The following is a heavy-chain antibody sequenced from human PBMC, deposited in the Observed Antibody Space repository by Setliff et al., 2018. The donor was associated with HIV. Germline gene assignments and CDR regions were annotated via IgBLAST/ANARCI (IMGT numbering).Heavy chain of an antibody. D-gene: IGHD1-26*01. CDR2: IGGSGAVT. J-gene: IGHJ4*02. CDR1: GFSFDVYA. CDR3: AKGGGGPSDRFDH. Sequence: GSLRLSCGASGFSFDVYAMSWVRQVPGKGLEWVSSIGGSGAVTYYAASVKGRFTISRDNLKHILYLQMDNLRGEDTAVYYCAKGGGGPSDRFDHWGQGTLVTVSS. V-gene: IGHV3-23*01.